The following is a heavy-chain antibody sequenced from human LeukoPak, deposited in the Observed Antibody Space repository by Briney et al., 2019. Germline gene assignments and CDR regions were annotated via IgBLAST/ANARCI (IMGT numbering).Heavy chain of an antibody. J-gene: IGHJ4*02. CDR3: AKEKVFTSTSWTTIEY. CDR2: IWYDGSNK. D-gene: IGHD6-13*01. Sequence: PGGSLRLSCAASGFTFSSYGMHWVRQAPGKGLEWVAVIWYDGSNKYYADSVKGRFTISRDNSKNTLYLQMNSLRAEDTAVYYCAKEKVFTSTSWTTIEYWGQGTLVTVSS. CDR1: GFTFSSYG. V-gene: IGHV3-33*06.